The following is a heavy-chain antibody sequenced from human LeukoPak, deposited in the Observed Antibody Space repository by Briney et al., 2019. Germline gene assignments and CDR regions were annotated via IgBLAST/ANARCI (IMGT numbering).Heavy chain of an antibody. CDR1: GFTFDDFA. V-gene: IGHV3-9*01. J-gene: IGHJ4*02. D-gene: IGHD3-16*02. CDR2: ISWNSGSI. Sequence: GGSLRLSCAASGFTFDDFAMQRVRQAPGEGLVWGSGISWNSGSIGYADSVKGRFTISRYNAKRSLYLQMNSLRAEDTALYYCAKSRLGELSADYFDCWGEGTLVTVSS. CDR3: AKSRLGELSADYFDC.